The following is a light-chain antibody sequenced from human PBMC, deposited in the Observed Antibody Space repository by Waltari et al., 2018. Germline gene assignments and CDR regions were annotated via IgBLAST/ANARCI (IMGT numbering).Light chain of an antibody. CDR2: GSS. CDR1: QSVGRS. CDR3: QKYESLPAT. V-gene: IGKV3-20*01. J-gene: IGKJ1*01. Sequence: EIVLTHSPGTLSLSPGERATLSCRASQSVGRSLAWYQHKPGQAPRLLIYGSSNRATGIPDRFSGSGFATDFSLTISRLEPEDFAVYYCQKYESLPATFGQGTKVEIK.